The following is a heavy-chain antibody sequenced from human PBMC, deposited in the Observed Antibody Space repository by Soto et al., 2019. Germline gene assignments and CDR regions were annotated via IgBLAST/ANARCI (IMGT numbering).Heavy chain of an antibody. CDR3: AKEEGYSSSSFWFDP. J-gene: IGHJ5*02. D-gene: IGHD6-6*01. V-gene: IGHV3-23*01. Sequence: GGSLRLSCAASGFTFSSYAMSWVRQAPGKGLEWVSAIIGSGGSTYYADSVKGRFTISRDNSKNTLYLQMNSLRAEDTAVYYCAKEEGYSSSSFWFDPWGQGTLVTVSS. CDR1: GFTFSSYA. CDR2: IIGSGGST.